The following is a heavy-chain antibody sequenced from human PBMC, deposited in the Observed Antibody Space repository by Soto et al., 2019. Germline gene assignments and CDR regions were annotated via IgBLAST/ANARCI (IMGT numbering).Heavy chain of an antibody. V-gene: IGHV3-21*01. CDR3: ARDQYRHGSGSYRGAFDI. D-gene: IGHD3-10*01. CDR1: GFTFSSYS. CDR2: ISSSSSYI. Sequence: GGSLRLSCAASGFTFSSYSMNWVRQAPGKGLEWVSSISSSSSYIYYADSVKGRFTISRDNAKNSLYLQMNSLRAEDTAVYYCARDQYRHGSGSYRGAFDIWGQGTMVTVSS. J-gene: IGHJ3*02.